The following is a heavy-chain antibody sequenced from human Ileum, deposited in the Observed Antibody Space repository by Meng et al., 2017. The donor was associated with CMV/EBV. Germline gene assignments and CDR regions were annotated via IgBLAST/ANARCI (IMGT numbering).Heavy chain of an antibody. D-gene: IGHD3-10*01. Sequence: ELQVWDPGLVKASGTLSLTCIVSGDSSSVYHWTWLRKPAGKGLEWIGRLRTSGTTDHNPSLKSRVTLSIDTSKNQFSLKLNSVTAADTAVYYCGRAGARGVPVDMWGEGTLVTVSS. V-gene: IGHV4-4*07. J-gene: IGHJ1*01. CDR1: GDSSSVYH. CDR3: GRAGARGVPVDM. CDR2: LRTSGTT.